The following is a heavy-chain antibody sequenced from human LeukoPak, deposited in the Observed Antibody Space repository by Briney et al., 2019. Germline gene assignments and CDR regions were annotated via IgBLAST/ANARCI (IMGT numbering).Heavy chain of an antibody. CDR1: GDSVSSNSAA. J-gene: IGHJ6*02. D-gene: IGHD6-19*01. CDR3: ARDPSSGWYLNPSYYYYGMDV. Sequence: SQTLSLTRAISGDSVSSNSAAWNWIRQSPSRGLEWLGRTYHRSKWYNDYAVSVKSRITINPDTSKNQFSLQLNSVTPEDTAVYYCARDPSSGWYLNPSYYYYGMDVWGQGTTVTVSS. V-gene: IGHV6-1*01. CDR2: TYHRSKWYN.